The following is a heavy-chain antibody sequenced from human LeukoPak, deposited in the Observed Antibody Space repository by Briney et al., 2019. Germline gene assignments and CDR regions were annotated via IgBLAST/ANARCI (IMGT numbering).Heavy chain of an antibody. CDR2: IKQDGSAK. V-gene: IGHV3-7*01. J-gene: IGHJ4*02. D-gene: IGHD6-6*01. Sequence: GGSLRLSCTASGFTFSDYWMTWVRQAPGKGPEWVANIKQDGSAKYYVDSVRGRFTISRDNAKNSLFLQMNSLRVEDTAVYYCARRGGSSSRRSPIDYWGQGTLVTVSS. CDR1: GFTFSDYW. CDR3: ARRGGSSSRRSPIDY.